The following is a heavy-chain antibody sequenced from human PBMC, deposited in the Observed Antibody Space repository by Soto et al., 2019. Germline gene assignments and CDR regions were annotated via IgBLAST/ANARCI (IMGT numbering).Heavy chain of an antibody. J-gene: IGHJ6*03. CDR2: ISSSSSYI. Sequence: GGSLRLSCAASGFTFSSYSMNWVRQAPGKGLEWVSSISSSSSYIYYADSVKGRFTISRDNAKNSLYLQMNSLRAEDTAVYYCARVGLPTIFGVDARQNYYYYMDVWGKGTTVTVSS. V-gene: IGHV3-21*01. CDR3: ARVGLPTIFGVDARQNYYYYMDV. D-gene: IGHD3-3*01. CDR1: GFTFSSYS.